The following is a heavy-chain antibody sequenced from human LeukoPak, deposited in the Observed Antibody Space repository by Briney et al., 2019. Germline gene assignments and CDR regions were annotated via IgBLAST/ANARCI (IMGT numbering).Heavy chain of an antibody. D-gene: IGHD3-10*01. CDR2: INPNSGGT. J-gene: IGHJ3*02. CDR1: GYTFTGYY. CDR3: ASAGTTWFGELLNAFDI. Sequence: ASAKVSCKASGYTFTGYYMHWVRQAPGQGLEWMGRINPNSGGTNYAQKFQGRVTMTRDTSISTAYMELSRLRSDDTAVYYCASAGTTWFGELLNAFDIWGQGTMVTVSS. V-gene: IGHV1-2*06.